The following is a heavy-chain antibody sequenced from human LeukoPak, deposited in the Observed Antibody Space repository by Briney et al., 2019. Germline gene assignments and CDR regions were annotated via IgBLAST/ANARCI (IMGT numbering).Heavy chain of an antibody. J-gene: IGHJ5*02. V-gene: IGHV1-2*02. CDR2: INPNSGGT. D-gene: IGHD3-10*01. Sequence: ASVKVSCKASGYTFTCYYIHWVRQAPGQGLEGRGWINPNSGGTNYAQKFQGRVTMTRDRSNSKDYMELSRLRSDDTAVYYCARGGSGSYFSWLDHWGQGTLVTVSS. CDR3: ARGGSGSYFSWLDH. CDR1: GYTFTCYY.